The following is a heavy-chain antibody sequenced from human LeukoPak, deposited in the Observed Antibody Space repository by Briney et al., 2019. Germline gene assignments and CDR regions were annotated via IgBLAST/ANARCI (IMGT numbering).Heavy chain of an antibody. CDR1: GFTVSSNS. CDR2: IYSGTI. Sequence: AGGSLRLSCTVSGFTVSSNSMSWVRQAPGKGLEWVSFIYSGTIHYSDSVKGRFTISRDNSKNTLYLQMNSLRAEDTAVYYCAKAGWPEYYYYMDVWGKGTTVTVSS. D-gene: IGHD2-15*01. CDR3: AKAGWPEYYYYMDV. J-gene: IGHJ6*03. V-gene: IGHV3-66*03.